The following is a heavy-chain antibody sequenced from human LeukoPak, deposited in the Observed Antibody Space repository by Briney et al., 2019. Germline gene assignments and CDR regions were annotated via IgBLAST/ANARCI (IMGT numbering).Heavy chain of an antibody. CDR2: ISSSSSTI. CDR1: GFTFSDYY. V-gene: IGHV3-11*01. CDR3: AKGACPTIICRFDY. D-gene: IGHD1-26*01. Sequence: GGSLRLSCAASGFTFSDYYMSWIRQAPGKGLEWVSYISSSSSTIYYADSVKGRFTISRDNTKNSLYLQMNSLTAEDTAFYYCAKGACPTIICRFDYWGQGTLVTVSS. J-gene: IGHJ4*02.